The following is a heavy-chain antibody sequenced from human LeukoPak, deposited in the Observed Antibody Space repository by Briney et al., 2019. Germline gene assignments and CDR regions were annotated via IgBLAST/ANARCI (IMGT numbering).Heavy chain of an antibody. CDR3: ARDLGSGSGSDY. J-gene: IGHJ4*02. CDR2: IYYSGST. D-gene: IGHD3-10*01. CDR1: GGSISSSSYY. Sequence: SETLSLTCTVSGGSISSSSYYWGWVRQPPGKGLEWIGSIYYSGSTYYNPSLKSRVTISVDTSKNQFSLKLSSVTAADTAVYYCARDLGSGSGSDYWGQGTLVTVSS. V-gene: IGHV4-39*07.